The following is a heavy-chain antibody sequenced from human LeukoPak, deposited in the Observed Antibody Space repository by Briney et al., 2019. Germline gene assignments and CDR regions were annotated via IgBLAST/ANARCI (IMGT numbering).Heavy chain of an antibody. CDR2: ISGSDGST. D-gene: IGHD3-9*01. Sequence: PGGSLRLSCAASGFTFSSYAMSWVRQAPGKGLEWVSGISGSDGSTYYADSVKGRFTISRDYSKNTLYVQMNSLRAEDTAVYYCAKRGYDILTDYAGFLFDYWGQGTLVTVSS. CDR3: AKRGYDILTDYAGFLFDY. V-gene: IGHV3-23*01. J-gene: IGHJ4*02. CDR1: GFTFSSYA.